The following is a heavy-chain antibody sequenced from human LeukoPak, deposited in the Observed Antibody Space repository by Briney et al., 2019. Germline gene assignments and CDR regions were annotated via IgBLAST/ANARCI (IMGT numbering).Heavy chain of an antibody. V-gene: IGHV4-30-4*01. CDR2: IYYSGSN. D-gene: IGHD4-23*01. CDR3: ARGSSQDYGGKTTGSDAFDI. J-gene: IGHJ3*02. Sequence: SETLSLTCTVSGGSISSGDYYWSWIRQPPGKGLEWIGYIYYSGSNYYNPSLKSRVTISVDTSKNQFSLKLSSVTAADTAVYYCARGSSQDYGGKTTGSDAFDIWGQGTMVTVSS. CDR1: GGSISSGDYY.